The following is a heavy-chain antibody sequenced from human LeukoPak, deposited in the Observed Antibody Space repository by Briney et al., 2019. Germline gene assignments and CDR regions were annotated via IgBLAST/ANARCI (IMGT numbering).Heavy chain of an antibody. V-gene: IGHV3-23*01. CDR3: AKVLVLVSANRYYFDY. CDR2: VSGSGNST. J-gene: IGHJ4*02. D-gene: IGHD2-15*01. Sequence: GGSLRLSCAASGLTFSGSAMSWVRQAPGKGLEWVSLVSGSGNSTYYADSVKGRFTISRDNSKNTLYLQMNSLRAEDTAVYYCAKVLVLVSANRYYFDYWGQGTLVTVSS. CDR1: GLTFSGSA.